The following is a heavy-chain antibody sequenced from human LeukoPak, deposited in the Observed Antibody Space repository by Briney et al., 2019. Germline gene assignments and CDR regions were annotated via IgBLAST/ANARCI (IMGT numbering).Heavy chain of an antibody. CDR3: AKDTLLDY. J-gene: IGHJ4*02. CDR2: ISYDGSNK. Sequence: PGGSLRLSCAASGFTFSSYAMHWVRQAPGKGLEWVAVISYDGSNKYYADSVKGRFTISRDNSKNTLYLQMNSLRAEDTAVYYCAKDTLLDYWGQGTLATVSS. D-gene: IGHD2-15*01. CDR1: GFTFSSYA. V-gene: IGHV3-30*04.